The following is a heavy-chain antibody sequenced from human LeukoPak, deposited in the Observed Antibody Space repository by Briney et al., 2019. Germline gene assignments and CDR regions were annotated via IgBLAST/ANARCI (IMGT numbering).Heavy chain of an antibody. D-gene: IGHD4-23*01. V-gene: IGHV5-51*01. CDR3: ARRDYGGKHFDY. CDR2: IYAGESDT. Sequence: GEALKISCKGSCSSFTSYWIGWVRPVPGKDLEWMGIIYAGESDTRYSPSFQGQVTISADKSISTAYLQWSSLKASDTAMYYCARRDYGGKHFDYWGQGTLVTVSS. J-gene: IGHJ4*02. CDR1: CSSFTSYW.